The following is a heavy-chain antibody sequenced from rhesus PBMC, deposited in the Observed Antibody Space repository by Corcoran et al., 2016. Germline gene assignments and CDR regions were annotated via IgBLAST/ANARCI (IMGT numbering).Heavy chain of an antibody. CDR2: INNGGGST. V-gene: IGHV3S5*01. CDR1: GFPFSSYG. J-gene: IGHJ4*01. CDR3: AKDQCSGIYCYFDY. Sequence: EVQLVETGGGLVQPGGSLKLSCAASGFPFSSYGMSWVRQAPGKGLEWVSAINNGGGSTYYADSVKGRFTISRDNSKNTLSLQMNSLRAEDTAVYYCAKDQCSGIYCYFDYWGQGVLVTVSS. D-gene: IGHD2-27*01.